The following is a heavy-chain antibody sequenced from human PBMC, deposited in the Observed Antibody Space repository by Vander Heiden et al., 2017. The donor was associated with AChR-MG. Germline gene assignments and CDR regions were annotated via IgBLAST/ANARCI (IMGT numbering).Heavy chain of an antibody. J-gene: IGHJ3*02. CDR3: ARDPTYYDFWSGYFYDAFDI. CDR2: INSDGRST. Sequence: VQLVESGGGLVQPGGSLRLSCAAYGFTFSSYWMHWVRQAPGKGLVWVSRINSDGRSTSYADSVKGRFTISRDNAKNTLYLQMNSLRAEDTAVYYCARDPTYYDFWSGYFYDAFDIWGQGTMVTVSS. D-gene: IGHD3-3*01. V-gene: IGHV3-74*01. CDR1: GFTFSSYW.